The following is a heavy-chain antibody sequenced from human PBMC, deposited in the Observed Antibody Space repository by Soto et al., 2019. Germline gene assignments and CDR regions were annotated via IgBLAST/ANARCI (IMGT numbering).Heavy chain of an antibody. Sequence: QVQLQQWGAGLLKPSETLSLTCAVYGGSFSGYYWSWXRQXXXXXXXXXGEINHSGSTNYNPSLKSRVXISXDTSXNQXXXXXXXVXXAXXXXXXXXXXXXXXXXXXRGRIDYWGQGTLVTVSS. CDR2: INHSGST. CDR1: GGSFSGYY. J-gene: IGHJ4*02. V-gene: IGHV4-34*01. CDR3: XXXXXXXXXXXRGRIDY.